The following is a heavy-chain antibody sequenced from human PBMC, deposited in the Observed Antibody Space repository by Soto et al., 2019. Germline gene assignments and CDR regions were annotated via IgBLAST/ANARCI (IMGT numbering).Heavy chain of an antibody. V-gene: IGHV5-51*01. Sequence: PVESLKISCKGSGYIFTSYWICWLRQMPGKGLERMGIIYPGDSDTRYSPSFQGQVTISADKSITTTYLQWSSLKASDTAIYYCARLFDTSGWYDYWGQGTLVTVS. D-gene: IGHD6-19*01. CDR3: ARLFDTSGWYDY. CDR2: IYPGDSDT. CDR1: GYIFTSYW. J-gene: IGHJ4*02.